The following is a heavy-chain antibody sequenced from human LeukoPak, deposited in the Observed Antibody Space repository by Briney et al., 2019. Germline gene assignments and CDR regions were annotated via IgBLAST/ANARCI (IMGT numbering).Heavy chain of an antibody. J-gene: IGHJ4*02. CDR1: GFTFSGFW. CDR2: ISYDGSNK. V-gene: IGHV3-30-3*01. D-gene: IGHD6-6*01. Sequence: GGSLRLSCAASGFTFSGFWMHWVRQAPGKGLEWVAVISYDGSNKYFADSVKGRFTISRDNSKNTLYLQMNSLRAEDTAVYYCARGTYSSSPVDYWGQGTLVTVSS. CDR3: ARGTYSSSPVDY.